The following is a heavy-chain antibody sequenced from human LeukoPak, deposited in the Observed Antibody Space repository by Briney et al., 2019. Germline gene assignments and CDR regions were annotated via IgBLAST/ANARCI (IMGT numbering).Heavy chain of an antibody. D-gene: IGHD3-10*01. CDR2: IIPIFGTG. CDR3: ARDFHYSGSGSYYNRAFDI. Sequence: SVKVSCKASGGTFSNYAISWVRQAPGQGLEWMGGIIPIFGTGNYAQKFQGRVTITADESTSTAYMELSSLRSEDTAVYFCARDFHYSGSGSYYNRAFDIWGQGTVVTVSS. CDR1: GGTFSNYA. J-gene: IGHJ3*02. V-gene: IGHV1-69*13.